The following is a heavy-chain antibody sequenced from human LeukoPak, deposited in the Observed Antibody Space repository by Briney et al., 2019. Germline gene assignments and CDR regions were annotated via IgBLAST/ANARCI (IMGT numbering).Heavy chain of an antibody. CDR1: GFTFSHHY. D-gene: IGHD2/OR15-2a*01. CDR3: ARDLEYTFDY. Sequence: GGSLRLSCAASGFTFSHHYMHWVRQAPGKGLVWVARIDIDGGTGYADSVKGRFTISRDNAKNTVYLQMNSLRAEDTAVYYCARDLEYTFDYRGQGTSVTVSS. J-gene: IGHJ4*02. V-gene: IGHV3-74*01. CDR2: IDIDGGT.